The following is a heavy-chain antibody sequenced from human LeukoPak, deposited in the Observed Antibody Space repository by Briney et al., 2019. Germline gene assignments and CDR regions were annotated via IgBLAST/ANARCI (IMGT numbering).Heavy chain of an antibody. CDR3: ARDRGIVVPAAILDY. CDR2: ISGDGGST. V-gene: IGHV3-43*02. D-gene: IGHD2-2*02. J-gene: IGHJ4*02. Sequence: GGSLRLSCAASGFTFDDYAMHWVRQAPGKGLEWVSLISGDGGSTYYADSVKGRFTISRDNSKNTLYLQMNSLRAEDTAVYYCARDRGIVVPAAILDYWGQGTLVTVSS. CDR1: GFTFDDYA.